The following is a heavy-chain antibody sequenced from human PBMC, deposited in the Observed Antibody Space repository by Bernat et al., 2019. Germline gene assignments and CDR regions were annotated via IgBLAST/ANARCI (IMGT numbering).Heavy chain of an antibody. CDR3: ERDWSFYGIFDY. CDR2: IWYDGSNK. J-gene: IGHJ4*02. Sequence: QVQLVESGGGVVQPGRSLRLSCAASGFSFRTYGMHWVRQAPGKGLEWVAVIWYDGSNKYYADSVKGRFTISSDNSKNTLYLQMNSLRAEDTAEYYWERDWSFYGIFDYWGQGTLVTVSS. D-gene: IGHD3-3*01. V-gene: IGHV3-33*01. CDR1: GFSFRTYG.